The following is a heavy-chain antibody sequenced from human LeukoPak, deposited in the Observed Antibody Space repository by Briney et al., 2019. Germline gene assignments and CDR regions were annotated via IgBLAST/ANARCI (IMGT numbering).Heavy chain of an antibody. D-gene: IGHD6-19*01. CDR2: IIPIFGTA. J-gene: IGHJ6*02. Sequence: PVKVSCKASGGTFSSYAISWVRQAPGQGLEWMGGIIPIFGTANYAQKFQGRVTITADESTSTAYMELSSLRSEDTAVYYCARATFMDPPSSSGWSYYYYYGMDVWGQGTTVTVSS. CDR3: ARATFMDPPSSSGWSYYYYYGMDV. CDR1: GGTFSSYA. V-gene: IGHV1-69*13.